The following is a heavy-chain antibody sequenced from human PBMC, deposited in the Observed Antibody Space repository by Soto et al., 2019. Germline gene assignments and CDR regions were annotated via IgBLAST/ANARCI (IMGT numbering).Heavy chain of an antibody. Sequence: PSETLSLTCTVSGGSISSGGYSWSWIRQPPGKGLEWIGYIYHSGSIYYNPSLKSRVTISVDRAKNQFSLKLSSVTAADTAGYYCARGPPFLPWGRGTLVNVSS. CDR3: ARGPPFLP. D-gene: IGHD3-3*02. J-gene: IGHJ5*02. CDR1: GGSISSGGYS. V-gene: IGHV4-30-2*01. CDR2: IYHSGSI.